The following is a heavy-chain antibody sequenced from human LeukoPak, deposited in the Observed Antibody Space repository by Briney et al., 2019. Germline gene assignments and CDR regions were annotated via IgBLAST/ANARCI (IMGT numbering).Heavy chain of an antibody. CDR3: ASRKLGNDY. Sequence: SETLSLTCAVYGGSFSDYYWSWIRQPPGKGLEWIGEINHSGSTNYNPSLKSRVIISADTSKNQFSLKLSSVTAADTAVYYCASRKLGNDYWGQGTLVTVSS. CDR2: INHSGST. CDR1: GGSFSDYY. V-gene: IGHV4-34*01. J-gene: IGHJ4*02. D-gene: IGHD7-27*01.